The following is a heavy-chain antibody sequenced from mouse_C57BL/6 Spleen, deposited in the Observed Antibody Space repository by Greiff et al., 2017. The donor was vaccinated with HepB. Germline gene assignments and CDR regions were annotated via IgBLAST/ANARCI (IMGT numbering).Heavy chain of an antibody. CDR3: ARKGGDYAAMDY. Sequence: QVQLKQSGAELVRPGASVKLSCKASGYTFTDYYINWVKQRPGQGLEWIARIYPGSGNTYYNEKFKGKATLTAEKSSSTAYMQLSSLTSEDSAVYFCARKGGDYAAMDYWGQGTSVTVSS. V-gene: IGHV1-76*01. CDR2: IYPGSGNT. CDR1: GYTFTDYY. J-gene: IGHJ4*01.